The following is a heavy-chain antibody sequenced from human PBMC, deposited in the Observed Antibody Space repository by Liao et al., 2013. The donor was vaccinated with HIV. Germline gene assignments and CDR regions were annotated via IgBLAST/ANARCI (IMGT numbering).Heavy chain of an antibody. Sequence: QVQLQQWGAGLLKPSETLSLTCAVYGGSFSGYYWSWIRQPPREGAWSGLGKVNHSGSTNYNPSLKSRVTISVDTSKNQFSLKLSSVTAADTAVYYCAREPLKGRLFVVMRDYWGRGKPSVTVSS. CDR2: VNHSGST. J-gene: IGHJ4*01. CDR1: GGSFSGYY. D-gene: IGHD2-21*01. CDR3: AREPLKGRLFVVMRDY. V-gene: IGHV4-34*01.